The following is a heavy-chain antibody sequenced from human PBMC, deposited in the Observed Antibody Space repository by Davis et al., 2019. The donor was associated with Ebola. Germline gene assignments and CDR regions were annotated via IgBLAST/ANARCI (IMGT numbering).Heavy chain of an antibody. J-gene: IGHJ6*02. Sequence: ASVKVSCKASGYTFTSYDINWVRQATGQGLEWMGWMNPNSGNTGYAQKFQGRVTMTRNTAISTAYMELSSLRSEDTAVYYCARAGTIFGVVAYLYYYYGMDVWGQGTTVTVSS. CDR1: GYTFTSYD. V-gene: IGHV1-8*01. CDR3: ARAGTIFGVVAYLYYYYGMDV. D-gene: IGHD3-3*01. CDR2: MNPNSGNT.